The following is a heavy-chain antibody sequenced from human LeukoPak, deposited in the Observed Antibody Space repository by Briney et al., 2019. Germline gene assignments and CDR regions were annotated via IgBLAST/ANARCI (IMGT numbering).Heavy chain of an antibody. V-gene: IGHV1-2*04. CDR3: ARVIGLQQSPWSLFDP. Sequence: GASVKVSCKASGYTLTGYYMHWVRQAPGQGLEWMGWINPNSGGTNYAQKFQGWVTMTRDTSISTAYMELSRLRSDDTAVYYCARVIGLQQSPWSLFDPWGQGTLVTVSS. D-gene: IGHD6-13*01. J-gene: IGHJ5*02. CDR1: GYTLTGYY. CDR2: INPNSGGT.